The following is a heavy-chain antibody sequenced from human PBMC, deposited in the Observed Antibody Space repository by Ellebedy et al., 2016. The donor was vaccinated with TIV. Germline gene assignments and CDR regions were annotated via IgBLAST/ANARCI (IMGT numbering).Heavy chain of an antibody. Sequence: GGSLRLSCAASGFTFSRNWMSWVRQAPGKGLEWVANINQDGSAKYYVDSVKGRFTISRDNAKNSLYLQMNSLRAEDTAVYYCARAADTAMVQPIDYWGQGTLVTVSS. V-gene: IGHV3-7*02. CDR2: INQDGSAK. CDR1: GFTFSRNW. J-gene: IGHJ4*02. D-gene: IGHD5-18*01. CDR3: ARAADTAMVQPIDY.